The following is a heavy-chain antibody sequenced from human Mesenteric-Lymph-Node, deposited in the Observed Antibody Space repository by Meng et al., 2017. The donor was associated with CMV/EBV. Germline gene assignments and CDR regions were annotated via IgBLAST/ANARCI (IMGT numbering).Heavy chain of an antibody. CDR3: ARGSSYDILTGYFDY. CDR1: GGSFSGYY. J-gene: IGHJ4*02. D-gene: IGHD3-9*01. V-gene: IGHV4-34*01. CDR2: INHSGST. Sequence: QLTRWGAGLLNPSETLSVTCAVYGGSFSGYYWNWIRQSPEKGLEWIGEINHSGSTTYNPSFTSRIIISVDTSTNQISLNMSSVTAADTAVYYCARGSSYDILTGYFDYWGQGALVTVSS.